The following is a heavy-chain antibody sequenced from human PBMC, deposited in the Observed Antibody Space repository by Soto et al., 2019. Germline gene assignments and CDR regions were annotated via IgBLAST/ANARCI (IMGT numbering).Heavy chain of an antibody. CDR3: AKANGDGLWNYFDY. Sequence: QVQLVESGGGVVQPGRSLRLSCAASGFTFSSYGMHWVRQAPGKGLEWVAVISYDGSNKYYADSVKGRFTISRDNSKNTLYLQMNSLRAEDTAVYYCAKANGDGLWNYFDYWGQGTLVTVSS. V-gene: IGHV3-30*18. J-gene: IGHJ4*02. CDR1: GFTFSSYG. D-gene: IGHD2-21*01. CDR2: ISYDGSNK.